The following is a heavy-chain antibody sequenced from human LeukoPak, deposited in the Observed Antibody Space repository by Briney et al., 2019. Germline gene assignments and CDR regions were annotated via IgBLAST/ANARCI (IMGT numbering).Heavy chain of an antibody. CDR1: GYTFTSYG. D-gene: IGHD3-22*01. CDR3: ARLAQHRYYYDSSDFRYYFDH. CDR2: ISGYNGHT. V-gene: IGHV1-18*01. Sequence: ASVKVSCKASGYTFTSYGITWVRQAPGQGLEWMGWISGYNGHTNYAQKLQGRVTMTTDTSTSTAYMELRSLRSDDTAVYYCARLAQHRYYYDSSDFRYYFDHWGQGTLVTVSS. J-gene: IGHJ4*02.